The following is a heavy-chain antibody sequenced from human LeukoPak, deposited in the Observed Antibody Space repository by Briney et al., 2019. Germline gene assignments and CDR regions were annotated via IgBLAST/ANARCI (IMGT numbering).Heavy chain of an antibody. D-gene: IGHD6-13*01. Sequence: ASVKVSCKASGYTFTRHHLHWVRQAPGQGLEWMSSISPKNGGTNTAQKFQGRVTMTRDTSITTAYVELSRLTSDDTAVYYCARLEGQQLVPGDWFDPWGQGTLVTVSS. V-gene: IGHV1-2*02. J-gene: IGHJ5*02. CDR1: GYTFTRHH. CDR3: ARLEGQQLVPGDWFDP. CDR2: ISPKNGGT.